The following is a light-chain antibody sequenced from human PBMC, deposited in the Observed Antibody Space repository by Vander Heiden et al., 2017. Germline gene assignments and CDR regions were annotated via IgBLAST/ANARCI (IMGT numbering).Light chain of an antibody. J-gene: IGLJ1*01. V-gene: IGLV1-40*01. CDR3: QSYDSSLSALYV. Sequence: SLLTHPPSVSGAPGQRVTISCTGSSSNIGAGYDVHWYQQLPGTAPKLLIYGNSNRPSGVPDRFSGSKSGTSASLAITGLQAEDEADYYCQSYDSSLSALYVFGTGTKVTVL. CDR1: SSNIGAGYD. CDR2: GNS.